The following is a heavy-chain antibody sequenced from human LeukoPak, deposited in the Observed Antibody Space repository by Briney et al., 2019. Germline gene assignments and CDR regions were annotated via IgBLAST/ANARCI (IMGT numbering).Heavy chain of an antibody. Sequence: GGSLRLSCAASGFTFSSYEMNWVRQAPGKGLEWVSYISSSGSTIYYADSVKSRFTISRDNSKKTLYLQMKSLRAEDTAVYYCAKGFGSYYSSGVYMAYWGQGTLVTVSS. CDR2: ISSSGSTI. V-gene: IGHV3-48*03. J-gene: IGHJ4*02. CDR3: AKGFGSYYSSGVYMAY. CDR1: GFTFSSYE. D-gene: IGHD1-26*01.